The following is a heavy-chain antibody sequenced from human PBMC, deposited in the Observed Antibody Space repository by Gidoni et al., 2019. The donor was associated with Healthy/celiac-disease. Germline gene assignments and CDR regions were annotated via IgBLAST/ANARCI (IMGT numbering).Heavy chain of an antibody. J-gene: IGHJ3*02. V-gene: IGHV3-30*18. CDR2: ISYEGSNK. D-gene: IGHD1-26*01. CDR3: AKDGGVGAPWHDAFDI. CDR1: GCTFSSYG. Sequence: QVQLVESGGGVVQPGRSLRPSCAAAGCTFSSYGMHWVRQGPGKGLGWVAVISYEGSNKYYADSVKGLFTISRDNSKNTLYLQMNSLRAEDTAVYYCAKDGGVGAPWHDAFDIWGQGTMVTVSS.